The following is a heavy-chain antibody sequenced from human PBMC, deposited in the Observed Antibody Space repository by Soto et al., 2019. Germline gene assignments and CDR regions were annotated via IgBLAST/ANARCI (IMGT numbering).Heavy chain of an antibody. Sequence: EVQLVESGGGLVQPGRSLRLSCTASGFTFGDYAMSWFRQAPGKVLEWVGFIRSKAYGGTTEYAASVKGRFTISRDDSKSIAYLQMNRLKTEDTAVYYCTRDQDIVVVVAAKDAFDIWGQGTMVTVSS. D-gene: IGHD2-15*01. J-gene: IGHJ3*02. CDR1: GFTFGDYA. CDR3: TRDQDIVVVVAAKDAFDI. V-gene: IGHV3-49*03. CDR2: IRSKAYGGTT.